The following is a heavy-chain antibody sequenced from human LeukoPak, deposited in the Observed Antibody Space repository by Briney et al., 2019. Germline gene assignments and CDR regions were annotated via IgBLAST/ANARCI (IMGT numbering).Heavy chain of an antibody. Sequence: GGSLRLSCAASGFTFSSYAMSWVRQAPGKGLEWVSAISGSGGSTYYADSVKGRFTISRDNSKNTLYLQMNSLRAEDTAVYYCAKRRPGGNYRTDSYFDYWGQGTLVTVSS. CDR1: GFTFSSYA. CDR2: ISGSGGST. J-gene: IGHJ4*02. D-gene: IGHD5-24*01. V-gene: IGHV3-23*01. CDR3: AKRRPGGNYRTDSYFDY.